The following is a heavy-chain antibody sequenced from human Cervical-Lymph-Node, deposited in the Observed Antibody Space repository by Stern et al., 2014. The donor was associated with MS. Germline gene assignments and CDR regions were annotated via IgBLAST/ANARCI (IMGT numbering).Heavy chain of an antibody. J-gene: IGHJ6*02. Sequence: VQLVESGAEVKKPGSSVKVSCKASGGTFSSHAISWVRQAPGQGLERMGGVIPIFLTVTYAQKFQGRVTVTADESTNTAYVELSSLRSEDTAVYYCAREGLRDGSLYYYYGMDIWGQGTTVTVSS. CDR1: GGTFSSHA. D-gene: IGHD3-16*01. V-gene: IGHV1-69*01. CDR2: VIPIFLTV. CDR3: AREGLRDGSLYYYYGMDI.